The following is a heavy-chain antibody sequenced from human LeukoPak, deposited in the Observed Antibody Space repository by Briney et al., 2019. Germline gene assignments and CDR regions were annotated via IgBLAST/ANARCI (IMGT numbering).Heavy chain of an antibody. CDR3: AKFVGYYDFWSGYPDPGNPLFDP. Sequence: PGTSLRLSCAASGFSFSTYAMSWVRQAPGKGLEWVSAISGSGGSTYYADSVKGRFTISRDNSKNTLYLQMNSLRAEDTAVYYCAKFVGYYDFWSGYPDPGNPLFDPWGQGTLVTVSS. CDR2: ISGSGGST. CDR1: GFSFSTYA. D-gene: IGHD3-3*01. J-gene: IGHJ5*02. V-gene: IGHV3-23*01.